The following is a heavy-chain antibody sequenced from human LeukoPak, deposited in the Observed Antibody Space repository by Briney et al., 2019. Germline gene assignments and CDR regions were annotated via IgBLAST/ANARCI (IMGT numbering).Heavy chain of an antibody. Sequence: SETLSLTCIVSGGSISGYYWSWIRQPPGKGLEWLGYIYYSGSTNYNPSLKSRVSISVDTSKNQFSLKLSSVTAADTAVYYCARDPSTYSSGWDYWGQGTLVTVSS. CDR1: GGSISGYY. D-gene: IGHD6-19*01. V-gene: IGHV4-59*12. CDR2: IYYSGST. J-gene: IGHJ4*02. CDR3: ARDPSTYSSGWDY.